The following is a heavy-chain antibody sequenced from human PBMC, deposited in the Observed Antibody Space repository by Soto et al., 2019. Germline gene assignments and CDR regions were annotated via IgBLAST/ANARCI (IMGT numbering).Heavy chain of an antibody. Sequence: PGEALKISCEGSGDSFTSYWSGWVRQIPGKGLEWMGIIYPGDSDTRYSPSFQGQVTISADKSISTAYLQWSSLKASDTAMYYCARHRSAYGDPNYYYYYYMDVWGKGTTVTVSS. CDR3: ARHRSAYGDPNYYYYYYMDV. V-gene: IGHV5-51*01. D-gene: IGHD4-17*01. J-gene: IGHJ6*03. CDR1: GDSFTSYW. CDR2: IYPGDSDT.